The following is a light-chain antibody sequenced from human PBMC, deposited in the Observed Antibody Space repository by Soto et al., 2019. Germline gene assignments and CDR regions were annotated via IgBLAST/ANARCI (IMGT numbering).Light chain of an antibody. CDR2: EVS. J-gene: IGLJ3*02. V-gene: IGLV2-14*01. CDR1: SSDVGGYKY. CDR3: SSYTTNNIPV. Sequence: QSALTQPASVSGSAGQSITISCTGTSSDVGGYKYVSWYQQHPGKAPKLMIYEVSNRPSGVSNRFSGSKSGNTASLTISGLQAEDDGDYYCSSYTTNNIPVFGGGTKVTVL.